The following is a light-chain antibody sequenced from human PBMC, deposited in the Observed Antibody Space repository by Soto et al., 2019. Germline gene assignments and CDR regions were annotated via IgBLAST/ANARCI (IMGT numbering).Light chain of an antibody. CDR3: QQRYSTPLT. J-gene: IGKJ4*01. V-gene: IGKV1-39*01. Sequence: DIQMTQSPSSLSASVGDRVTITCRASQSISGYLNWYQQKPGKAPKLLIYAASSLQSGVPSRFSGSGSGTDFTLTISSLQPEDFATYYCQQRYSTPLTFGGGTKVEIK. CDR2: AAS. CDR1: QSISGY.